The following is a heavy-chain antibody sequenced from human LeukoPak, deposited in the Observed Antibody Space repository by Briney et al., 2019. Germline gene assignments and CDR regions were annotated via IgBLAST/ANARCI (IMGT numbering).Heavy chain of an antibody. CDR1: GGSISSSSYY. V-gene: IGHV4-61*05. CDR3: ARGDSSSSRIYFDY. CDR2: IYYSGST. D-gene: IGHD6-6*01. Sequence: SETLSLTCTVSGGSISSSSYYWGWIRQPPGKGLEWIGYIYYSGSTNYNPSLKSRVTISVDTSKNQFSLKLSSVTAADTAVYYCARGDSSSSRIYFDYWGQGTLVTVSS. J-gene: IGHJ4*02.